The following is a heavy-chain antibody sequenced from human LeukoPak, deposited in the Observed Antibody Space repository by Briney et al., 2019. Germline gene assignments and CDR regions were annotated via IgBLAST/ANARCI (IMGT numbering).Heavy chain of an antibody. D-gene: IGHD3-22*01. CDR2: IKEDGSKK. Sequence: GGSLRLSCAASGFTFSSCWMTWVRQAPGKGLEWVANIKEDGSKKNYVDSVKGRFTIFRDNAKNSLYLQVNSLRAEDTAVYYCATPLGYYDSSGYHQGGDWGQGTLVTVSS. J-gene: IGHJ4*02. V-gene: IGHV3-7*03. CDR1: GFTFSSCW. CDR3: ATPLGYYDSSGYHQGGD.